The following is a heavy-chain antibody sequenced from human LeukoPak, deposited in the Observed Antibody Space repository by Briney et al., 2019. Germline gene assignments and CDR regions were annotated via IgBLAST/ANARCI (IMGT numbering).Heavy chain of an antibody. CDR2: ISSSSSYI. Sequence: PGGSLRLSCAASGFTFSSYSMNWVRQAPGKGLEWVSSISSSSSYIYYADSVKGRFTISRDNAKNSLYLQMNSLRAEDTAVYYCAREGDSSSYSWFAFDIWGQGTMVTVFS. V-gene: IGHV3-21*01. J-gene: IGHJ3*02. D-gene: IGHD6-13*01. CDR1: GFTFSSYS. CDR3: AREGDSSSYSWFAFDI.